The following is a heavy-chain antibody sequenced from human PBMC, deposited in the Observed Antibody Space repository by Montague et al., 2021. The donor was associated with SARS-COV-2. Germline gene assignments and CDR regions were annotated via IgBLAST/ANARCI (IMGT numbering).Heavy chain of an antibody. CDR3: ASRGAGWFGSNPERFDY. V-gene: IGHV4-4*02. Sequence: SETLSLTCAVSGGSISSSNWWSWVRQPPGKGLEWIGEIYHSGRTNYNPSLKSRVTTSADKSKNQCSLKLRSVTAADTAAYYCASRGAGWFGSNPERFDYWGQGTLVTVSS. CDR2: IYHSGRT. J-gene: IGHJ4*02. D-gene: IGHD3-10*01. CDR1: GGSISSSNW.